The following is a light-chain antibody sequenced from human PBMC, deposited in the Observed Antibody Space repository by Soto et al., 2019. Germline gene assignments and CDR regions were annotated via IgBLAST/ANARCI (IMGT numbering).Light chain of an antibody. J-gene: IGKJ1*01. CDR3: QQYGSSPPWT. V-gene: IGKV3-20*01. Sequence: EIVLTQSPGTLSLSPGARAPLSCRARQGIISTFLAWYQQKPGQPPRLLMYGTSNRATGIPDRFSGSGSGTDFTLTISRLEPEDFAIYYCQQYGSSPPWTFGQGTKVDIK. CDR1: QGIISTF. CDR2: GTS.